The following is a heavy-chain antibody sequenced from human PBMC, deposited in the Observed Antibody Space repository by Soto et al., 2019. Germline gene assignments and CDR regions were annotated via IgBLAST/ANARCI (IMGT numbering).Heavy chain of an antibody. V-gene: IGHV4-4*02. CDR1: GGSISSPNW. CDR2: IDHSGRT. D-gene: IGHD2-2*01. CDR3: ASWGTSSSNWFDP. J-gene: IGHJ5*02. Sequence: QVQLQESGPGLVKPSGTLSLTCGVSGGSISSPNWWNWVRQPPGKGLEWIGEIDHSGRTKYNPSMKSRVTISVDKSKNQFSLNLISVTAADTAVYYCASWGTSSSNWFDPCGQGTLVTVSA.